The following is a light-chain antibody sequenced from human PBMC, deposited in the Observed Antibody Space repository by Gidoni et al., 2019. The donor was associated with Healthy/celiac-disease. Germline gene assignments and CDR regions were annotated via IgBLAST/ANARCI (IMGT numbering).Light chain of an antibody. V-gene: IGKV1-5*01. J-gene: IGKJ1*01. CDR3: QQYNSYSRT. CDR1: QSISSW. Sequence: DLHIPQSPSTLSASVGDRVTITCRASQSISSWLAWYQQKPGKAPKLLIYDASSLESGVPARFSGSGSGTEFTLTISSLQPDDVATYYCQQYNSYSRTFGQGTKVEIK. CDR2: DAS.